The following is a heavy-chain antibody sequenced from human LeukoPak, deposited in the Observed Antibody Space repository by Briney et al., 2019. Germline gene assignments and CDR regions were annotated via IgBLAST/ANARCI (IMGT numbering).Heavy chain of an antibody. Sequence: PGGSLRLSCKASGYTFTSYYMHWVRQAPGQGLEWMGIINPSGGSTSYAQKFQGRVTMTRDMSTSTVYMELSSLRSEDTAVYYCARDLRWGITIFGVVINDAFDIWGQGTMVTVSS. CDR3: ARDLRWGITIFGVVINDAFDI. CDR1: GYTFTSYY. CDR2: INPSGGST. V-gene: IGHV1-46*01. J-gene: IGHJ3*02. D-gene: IGHD3-3*01.